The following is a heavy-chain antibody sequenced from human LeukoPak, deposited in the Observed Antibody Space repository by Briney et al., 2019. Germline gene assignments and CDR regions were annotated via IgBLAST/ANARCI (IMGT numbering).Heavy chain of an antibody. CDR3: ARSVRITIFGVVTRWFDP. Sequence: GGSLRLSCAASGFTFSSYSMNWVRQAPGKGLEWVSYISSSSSTIYYADSVKGRFTISRDNAKNSLYLQMNSLRAEDTAVYYCARSVRITIFGVVTRWFDPWGQGTLVTVSS. D-gene: IGHD3-3*01. CDR2: ISSSSSTI. CDR1: GFTFSSYS. V-gene: IGHV3-48*01. J-gene: IGHJ5*02.